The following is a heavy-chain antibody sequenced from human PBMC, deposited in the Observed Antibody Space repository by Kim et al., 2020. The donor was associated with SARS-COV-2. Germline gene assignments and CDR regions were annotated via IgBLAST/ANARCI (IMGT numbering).Heavy chain of an antibody. J-gene: IGHJ6*03. CDR3: ARGRGSYNYYMDA. Sequence: GGSLRLSCAASGFTFSSYGIHWVRQAPGKGLEWVTVIWLDGSNKHYIDSVKGRFTISRDNSRNTLYLQMNSLRVEDTAVYYCARGRGSYNYYMDAWGKGTTVTVSS. V-gene: IGHV3-33*01. CDR2: IWLDGSNK. CDR1: GFTFSSYG.